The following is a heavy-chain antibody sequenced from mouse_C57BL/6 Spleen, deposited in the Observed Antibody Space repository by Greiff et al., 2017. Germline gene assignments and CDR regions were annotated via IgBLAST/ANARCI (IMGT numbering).Heavy chain of an antibody. CDR1: GYTFTSYG. CDR3: ARSDDGYYGTY. V-gene: IGHV1-81*01. D-gene: IGHD2-3*01. Sequence: QVQLKESGAELARPGASVKLSCKASGYTFTSYGISWVKQRTGQGLEWIGEIYPRSGNTYYNEKFKGKATLTADKSSSTAYMELRSLTSEDSAVYFGARSDDGYYGTYWGQGTLVTVSA. J-gene: IGHJ3*01. CDR2: IYPRSGNT.